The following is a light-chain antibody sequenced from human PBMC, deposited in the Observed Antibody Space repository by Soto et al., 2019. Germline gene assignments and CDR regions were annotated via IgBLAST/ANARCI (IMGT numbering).Light chain of an antibody. CDR2: GSD. CDR3: QSYDSNLSEV. CDR1: GSNIGAGYG. J-gene: IGLJ1*01. V-gene: IGLV1-40*01. Sequence: QCVLTQPPSVPGAPGQTVTISCPGSGSNIGAGYGVQWYQQLPGTAPRLLIYGSDDRPSGVPDRFSASVSGNSASLAITGLQTEDEAVYYCQSYDSNLSEVFGPGTKVTVL.